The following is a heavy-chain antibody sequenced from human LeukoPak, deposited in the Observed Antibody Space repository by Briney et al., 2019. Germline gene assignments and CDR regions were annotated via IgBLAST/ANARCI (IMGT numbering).Heavy chain of an antibody. V-gene: IGHV3-9*01. J-gene: IGHJ4*02. CDR1: GFTFDDYA. D-gene: IGHD3-3*01. Sequence: GGSLRLSCAASGFTFDDYAMHWVRQAPGKGLEWVSGITWNSGSIVYADSVKGRFTISRDNAKNSLYLQMNSLRAEDTAVYYCARLREIPVFGVVTKSTSYFDYWGQGTLVTVSS. CDR3: ARLREIPVFGVVTKSTSYFDY. CDR2: ITWNSGSI.